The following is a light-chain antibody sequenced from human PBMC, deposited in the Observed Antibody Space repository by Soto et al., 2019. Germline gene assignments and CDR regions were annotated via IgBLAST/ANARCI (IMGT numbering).Light chain of an antibody. CDR3: QQLNSYPLT. CDR2: AAS. CDR1: QGISSY. V-gene: IGKV1-9*01. Sequence: DIQLTQSPSFLSASVGDRVTITCRASQGISSYLAWYQQKPGKAPKLLIYAASTLQSGVPSRFSDSGYGTEFTLTLSSLQPEDFATYYCQQLNSYPLTFGGGTKVEIK. J-gene: IGKJ4*01.